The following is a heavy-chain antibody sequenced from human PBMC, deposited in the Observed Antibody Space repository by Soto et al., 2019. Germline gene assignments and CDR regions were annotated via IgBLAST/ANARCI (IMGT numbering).Heavy chain of an antibody. CDR3: ARDEGVPGAGFES. CDR1: GFTFSYYA. V-gene: IGHV3-30*04. D-gene: IGHD4-17*01. CDR2: ISSAGRIE. J-gene: IGHJ5*01. Sequence: QVQLVESGGGVVQPGRCLRLSCAASGFTFSYYAFHWVRQAPGKGLEWVSMISSAGRIENYADSVRGRLTISRGNSRNTLYLQMNSLRLDDTAVYYWARDEGVPGAGFESWGQRNLVTVSS.